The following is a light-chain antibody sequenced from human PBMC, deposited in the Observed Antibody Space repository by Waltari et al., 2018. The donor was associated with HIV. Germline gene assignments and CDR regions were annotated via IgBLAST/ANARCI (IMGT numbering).Light chain of an antibody. CDR1: QSLLHRNGYNY. J-gene: IGKJ5*01. CDR2: LGA. CDR3: MQALQRIT. Sequence: DIVMTQSPLSLSVTAGEPASISCRSSQSLLHRNGYNYLDWYLQKPGQSPQLLINLGASRASGVTDRVSGSGSGTDFTRKISRVEAEDVGVYYCMQALQRITFGQGTRLEIK. V-gene: IGKV2-28*01.